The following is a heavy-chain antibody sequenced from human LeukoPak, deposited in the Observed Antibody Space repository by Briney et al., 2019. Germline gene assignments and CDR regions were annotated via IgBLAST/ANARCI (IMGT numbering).Heavy chain of an antibody. CDR2: ISYDGSNK. CDR1: GFTFSSYA. J-gene: IGHJ4*02. Sequence: GSLGLSCAASGFTFSSYAMHWVRQAPGKGLEWVAVISYDGSNKYYADSVKGRFTISRDNSKNTLYLQMNSLRAEDTAVYYCASFAYYYDSSGYSPWYWGQGTLVTVSS. V-gene: IGHV3-30-3*01. D-gene: IGHD3-22*01. CDR3: ASFAYYYDSSGYSPWY.